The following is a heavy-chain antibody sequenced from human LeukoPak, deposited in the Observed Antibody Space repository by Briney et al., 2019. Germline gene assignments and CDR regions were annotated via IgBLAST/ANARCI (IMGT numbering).Heavy chain of an antibody. CDR1: GGSFSGNY. CDR3: ARVPDFIARPCDS. Sequence: SETLSLTCAVYGGSFSGNYWTLIRLTPGRGLESIGESSPTGDITGYNPSLRGRATISVDSSKKQFSLKLTSVTAADTGVYYCARVPDFIARPCDSWGPGTLVTVSS. D-gene: IGHD2-21*01. V-gene: IGHV4-34*01. J-gene: IGHJ4*02. CDR2: SSPTGDIT.